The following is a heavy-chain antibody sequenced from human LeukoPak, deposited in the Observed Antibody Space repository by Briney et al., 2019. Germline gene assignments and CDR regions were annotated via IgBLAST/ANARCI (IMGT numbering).Heavy chain of an antibody. Sequence: PGGSLRLSYAASGFTFDDYGMSWVRQAPGKGLEWVSGINWNGGSTGYADSVKGRFTISRDNSKNSLYLQMNSLRAEDTAVYYCVRLLAYNSGGEAFDHWGQGTLVTVSS. D-gene: IGHD1-20*01. V-gene: IGHV3-20*03. J-gene: IGHJ4*02. CDR2: INWNGGST. CDR1: GFTFDDYG. CDR3: VRLLAYNSGGEAFDH.